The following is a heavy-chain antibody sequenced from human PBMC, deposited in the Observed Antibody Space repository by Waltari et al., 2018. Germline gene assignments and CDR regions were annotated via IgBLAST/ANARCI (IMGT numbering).Heavy chain of an antibody. Sequence: LVQSGGGLVQPGDSLRLSCAASGFTFSKSWMHWVRQAPGGGLVWVSRINGEGSSTSHADSVKGRFTTSRDNAKNTLYLQMKSLRVKDTGVYYCARVAPKTYRSPVPGRDYYYGMDVWGQGTAVIVSS. CDR2: INGEGSST. D-gene: IGHD6-13*01. CDR1: GFTFSKSW. CDR3: ARVAPKTYRSPVPGRDYYYGMDV. V-gene: IGHV3-74*01. J-gene: IGHJ6*02.